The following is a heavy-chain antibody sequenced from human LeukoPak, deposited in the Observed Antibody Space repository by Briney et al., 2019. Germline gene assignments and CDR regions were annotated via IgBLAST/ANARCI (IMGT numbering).Heavy chain of an antibody. J-gene: IGHJ5*02. CDR1: GGSISSGDYY. CDR3: AKDRRRVDTAMVRSLGWFDP. V-gene: IGHV4-30-4*01. Sequence: SETLSLTCTVSGGSISSGDYYWSWIRQPPGKGLEWIGYIYYSGSTYYNPSLKSRVTISVDTSKNQFSLKLSSVTAADTAVYYCAKDRRRVDTAMVRSLGWFDPWGQGTLVTVSS. CDR2: IYYSGST. D-gene: IGHD5-18*01.